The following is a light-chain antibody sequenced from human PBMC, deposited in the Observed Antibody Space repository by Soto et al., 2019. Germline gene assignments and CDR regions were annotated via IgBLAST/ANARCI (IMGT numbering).Light chain of an antibody. V-gene: IGKV3-20*01. CDR2: GAS. Sequence: EIVLTQSPGTLSLSPGERATLSCRASQSVSSSYLAWYQQKPGQAPRLLIYGASSRATGIPDRFSGSGSGTDFTLTISRLEPGDFAVYYCQQYGSSSTFGGGTKVEIK. CDR3: QQYGSSST. CDR1: QSVSSSY. J-gene: IGKJ4*01.